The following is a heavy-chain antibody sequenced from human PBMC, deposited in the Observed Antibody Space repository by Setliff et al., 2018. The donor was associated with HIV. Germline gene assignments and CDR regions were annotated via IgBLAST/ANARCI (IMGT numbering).Heavy chain of an antibody. Sequence: PGGSLRLSCAASRFNFSNYAMNWVRQAPGKGLEWVSSISTDSDFIYYIDSVKGRFSISRDNAKNSMWLQMSSLRAEDTALYYCARVIAAAGTGGLDIWGQGTMVTVSS. CDR1: RFNFSNYA. CDR2: ISTDSDFI. J-gene: IGHJ3*02. CDR3: ARVIAAAGTGGLDI. D-gene: IGHD6-13*01. V-gene: IGHV3-21*04.